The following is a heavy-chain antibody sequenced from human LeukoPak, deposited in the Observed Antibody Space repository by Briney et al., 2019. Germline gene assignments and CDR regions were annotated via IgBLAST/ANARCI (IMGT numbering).Heavy chain of an antibody. J-gene: IGHJ4*02. D-gene: IGHD3-10*01. CDR1: GYAFTNYF. CDR2: INPSGGST. V-gene: IGHV1-46*01. Sequence: ASVKVSCKASGYAFTNYFMHWVRQAPGQGLERMGIINPSGGSTTYAQKFQGRVTMTRDTSTNTVYMELSSLTSEDTAVYYCARLGAYLRSFDYWGQGTLVTVSS. CDR3: ARLGAYLRSFDY.